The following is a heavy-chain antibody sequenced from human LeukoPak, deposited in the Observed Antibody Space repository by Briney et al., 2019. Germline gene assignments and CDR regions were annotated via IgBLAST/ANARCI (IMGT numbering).Heavy chain of an antibody. CDR2: ISYDGSNK. D-gene: IGHD3-10*01. J-gene: IGHJ4*02. Sequence: GGSLRLSCAAGFTLSRYWMTWVRQAPGRGLEWVAVISYDGSNKYYADSVKGRFTISRDNSKNTLYLQMNSLRAEDTAVYYCARDYYGYYFDYWGQGTLVTVSS. V-gene: IGHV3-30*12. CDR3: ARDYYGYYFDY. CDR1: GFTLSRYW.